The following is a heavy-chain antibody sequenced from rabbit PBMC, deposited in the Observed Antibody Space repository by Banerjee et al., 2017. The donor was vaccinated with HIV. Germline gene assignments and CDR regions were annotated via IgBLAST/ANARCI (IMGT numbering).Heavy chain of an antibody. CDR3: ARSSTMNIGFNL. J-gene: IGHJ4*01. CDR2: IDAGSTGNT. CDR1: GFSFSSTYW. D-gene: IGHD1-1*01. Sequence: QEQLEESGGDLVKPEGSLTLTCTASGFSFSSTYWICWVRQAPGKGPEWIACIDAGSTGNTYYVSWAKGRFTISRTSSTTVTLQMTSLTAADTATYFCARSSTMNIGFNLWGQGTLVTVS. V-gene: IGHV1S45*01.